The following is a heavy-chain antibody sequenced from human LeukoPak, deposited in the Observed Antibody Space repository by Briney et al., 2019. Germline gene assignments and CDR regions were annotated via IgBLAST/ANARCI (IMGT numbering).Heavy chain of an antibody. CDR2: IKQDGNEK. CDR1: GFTFSSYW. CDR3: GRSAAAGFFDY. D-gene: IGHD6-13*01. Sequence: GGSLRLSCAASGFTFSSYWMSWVRQAPGRGLEWVANIKQDGNEKYYVDSVKGRFTISRDNAKNSLYMQMNSLRAEDTAVYYCGRSAAAGFFDYWGQGTLVTVSS. J-gene: IGHJ4*02. V-gene: IGHV3-7*03.